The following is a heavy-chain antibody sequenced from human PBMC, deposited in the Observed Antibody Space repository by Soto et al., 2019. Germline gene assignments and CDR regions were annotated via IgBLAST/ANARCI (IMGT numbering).Heavy chain of an antibody. CDR2: ASWYNNDI. D-gene: IGHD2-21*02. V-gene: IGHV3-43*01. CDR1: GFNFDRFT. CDR3: AKERDCGGVCFDFDS. Sequence: EVQLVESGGLVVPPGGSLRLSCAASGFNFDRFTIHWLRQTPERGLEWVSYASWYNNDIRNADSVRGRFIISRDTNKNSVYLEMNSLRTEDTAMYYCAKERDCGGVCFDFDSWGQGTRVIVSS. J-gene: IGHJ4*02.